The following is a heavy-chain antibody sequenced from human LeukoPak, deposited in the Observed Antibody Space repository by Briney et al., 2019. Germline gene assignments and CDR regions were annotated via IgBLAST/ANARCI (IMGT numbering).Heavy chain of an antibody. V-gene: IGHV3-73*01. CDR2: IRSKANSYAT. CDR3: TGTVVVRGSDAFDI. J-gene: IGHJ3*02. CDR1: GFTFSGSA. D-gene: IGHD2-21*01. Sequence: TGGSLRLSCAASGFTFSGSAMHWVRQASGKGLEWVGRIRSKANSYATAYAASVKGRFTISRDDSKNTAYLQMNSLKTEDTAVYYCTGTVVVRGSDAFDIWGQGTMVTVSS.